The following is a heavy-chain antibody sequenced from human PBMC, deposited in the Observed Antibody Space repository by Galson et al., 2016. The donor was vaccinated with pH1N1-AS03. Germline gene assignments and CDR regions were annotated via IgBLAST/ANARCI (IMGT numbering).Heavy chain of an antibody. D-gene: IGHD3-9*01. CDR2: ITSSGGSGPTI. Sequence: SLRLSCAASGFTSSDYYMSWIRQAPGKGLEWISCITSSGGSGPTIYYADSVKGRFTISRDNAKNSLYLQMNSLRADDTAVYYCARGWYDIWTGYLVDPFDYWGQGALVTVSS. V-gene: IGHV3-11*01. J-gene: IGHJ4*02. CDR1: GFTSSDYY. CDR3: ARGWYDIWTGYLVDPFDY.